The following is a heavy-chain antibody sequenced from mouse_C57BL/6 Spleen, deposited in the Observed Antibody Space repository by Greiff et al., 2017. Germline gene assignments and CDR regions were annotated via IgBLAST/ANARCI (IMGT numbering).Heavy chain of an antibody. Sequence: VQLQHSGPELVKPGASVKISCKASGYSFTGYYMNWVKQSPEKSLEWIGEINPSTGGTTYNQKFKAKATLTVDKSSSTAYMQLKSLTSEDSAVYYCARGGYGNYWFAYWGQGTLVTVSA. CDR1: GYSFTGYY. D-gene: IGHD2-1*01. J-gene: IGHJ3*01. CDR3: ARGGYGNYWFAY. CDR2: INPSTGGT. V-gene: IGHV1-42*01.